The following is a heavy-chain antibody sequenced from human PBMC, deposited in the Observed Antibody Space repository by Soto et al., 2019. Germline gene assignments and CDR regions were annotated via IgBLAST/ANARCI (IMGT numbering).Heavy chain of an antibody. Sequence: GASVKVSCKASGYTFTSYDINWVRQATGQGLEWMGGIIPIFGTANYAQKFQGRVTITADESTSTAYMELSSLRSEDTAVYYCARVSEDIVVVVAAIHDAFDIWGQGTMVTVSS. CDR1: GYTFTSYD. CDR2: IIPIFGTA. D-gene: IGHD2-15*01. J-gene: IGHJ3*02. V-gene: IGHV1-69*13. CDR3: ARVSEDIVVVVAAIHDAFDI.